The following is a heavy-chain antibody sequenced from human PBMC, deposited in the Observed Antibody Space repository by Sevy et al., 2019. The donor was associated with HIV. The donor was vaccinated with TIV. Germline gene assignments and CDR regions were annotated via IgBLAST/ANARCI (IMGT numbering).Heavy chain of an antibody. CDR1: RYTFTDYY. Sequence: ASVKVSCKASRYTFTDYYVHWVRQAPGQGLEWMGWINPNDGVTKYAQRFQGRFTMTRDTSISTAYMELNRLTPDDTAVYYCGSLTTMPRSDESGMDVGAKGPRSPSP. V-gene: IGHV1-2*02. CDR3: GSLTTMPRSDESGMDV. D-gene: IGHD4-17*01. CDR2: INPNDGVT. J-gene: IGHJ6*02.